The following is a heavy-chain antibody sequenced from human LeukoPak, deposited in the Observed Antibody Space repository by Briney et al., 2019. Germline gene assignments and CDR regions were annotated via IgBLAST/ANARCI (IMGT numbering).Heavy chain of an antibody. J-gene: IGHJ6*02. CDR1: GDSVSSNSAA. Sequence: ASQTLSLTCAISGDSVSSNSAAWNWIRQSPSRGLEWLGRTYYRSKWYNDYAVSVKSRITINPDTSKNQFSLQLNSVTPEDTAVYYCAREREVRGVINPHYYYYYGMDVWGQGTTVTVSS. V-gene: IGHV6-1*01. D-gene: IGHD3-10*01. CDR3: AREREVRGVINPHYYYYYGMDV. CDR2: TYYRSKWYN.